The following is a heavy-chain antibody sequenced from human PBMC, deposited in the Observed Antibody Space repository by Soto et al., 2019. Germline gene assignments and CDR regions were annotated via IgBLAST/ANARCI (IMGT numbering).Heavy chain of an antibody. J-gene: IGHJ3*02. Sequence: EVQLAESGGGLVQPGRSLRLSCVGSGFNFAENAMHWVRQAPGKGLEWVSGISYKSGKEAYADSVRGRFTISRDNAKSAVYLQMNSLKLEATAVYYCAKDPRTSGWSEEGYGAFDIWGQGTMVPVSS. D-gene: IGHD6-19*01. CDR1: GFNFAENA. CDR3: AKDPRTSGWSEEGYGAFDI. V-gene: IGHV3-9*01. CDR2: ISYKSGKE.